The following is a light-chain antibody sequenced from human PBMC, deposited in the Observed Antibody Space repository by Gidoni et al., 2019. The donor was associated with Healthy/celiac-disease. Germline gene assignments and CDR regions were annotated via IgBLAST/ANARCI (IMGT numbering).Light chain of an antibody. J-gene: IGKJ5*01. Sequence: DIPMTQSPSILSVSVGDRVTITCRASHSINTWLAWYRQKPGEAPKLLISDASILESGVPSRFSGSGSGTEFTLTISSLQPDDFATYYCQQYNSDSPTFGQGTRLDIK. CDR3: QQYNSDSPT. CDR2: DAS. CDR1: HSINTW. V-gene: IGKV1-5*01.